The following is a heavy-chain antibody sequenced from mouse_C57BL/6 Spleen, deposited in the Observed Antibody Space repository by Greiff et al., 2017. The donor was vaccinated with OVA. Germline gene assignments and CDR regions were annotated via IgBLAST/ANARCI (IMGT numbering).Heavy chain of an antibody. Sequence: EVQLVESGGDLVKPGGSLKLSCAASGFTFSSYGMSWVRQTPDKRLEWVATISSGGSYTYYPDSVKGRFTISRDNAKNTLYLQMSSLKSEDTAMYDCARDYGSSYEVYFDYWGQGTTLTVSS. D-gene: IGHD1-1*01. V-gene: IGHV5-6*01. J-gene: IGHJ2*01. CDR1: GFTFSSYG. CDR3: ARDYGSSYEVYFDY. CDR2: ISSGGSYT.